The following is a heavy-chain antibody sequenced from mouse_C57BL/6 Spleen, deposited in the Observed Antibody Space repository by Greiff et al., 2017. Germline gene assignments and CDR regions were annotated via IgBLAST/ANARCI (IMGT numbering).Heavy chain of an antibody. CDR3: TRRGLFITTVVADY. V-gene: IGHV1-15*01. Sequence: VQLKESGAELVRPGASVTLSCKASGYTFTDYEMHWVKQTPVHGLEWIGAIDPETGGTAYNQKFKGKAILTADKSSSTAYMELRSLTSEDSAVYYCTRRGLFITTVVADYWGQGTTLTVSS. CDR1: GYTFTDYE. CDR2: IDPETGGT. J-gene: IGHJ2*01. D-gene: IGHD1-1*01.